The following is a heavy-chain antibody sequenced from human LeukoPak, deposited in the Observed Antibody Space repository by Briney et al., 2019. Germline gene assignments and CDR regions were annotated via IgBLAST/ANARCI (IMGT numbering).Heavy chain of an antibody. V-gene: IGHV3-7*03. D-gene: IGHD3-10*01. J-gene: IGHJ4*02. CDR2: IKHDGSEK. CDR1: GFTFSDYY. CDR3: ARRVAFGEYFEY. Sequence: PGGSLRLSCAASGFTFSDYYMSWIRQAPGKGLEWVANIKHDGSEKYYVDSVKGRFTISRDNAKNSLYLQMNSLRVEDTAVYYCARRVAFGEYFEYWGQGTLVTVSS.